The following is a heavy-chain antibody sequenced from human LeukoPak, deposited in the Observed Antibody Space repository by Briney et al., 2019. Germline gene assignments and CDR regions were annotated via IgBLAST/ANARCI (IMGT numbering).Heavy chain of an antibody. D-gene: IGHD3-22*01. V-gene: IGHV4-59*01. Sequence: PSETLSPTCTVSGGSISSYYWSWIRQPPGKGLEWIGYIYYSGSTNYNPSLKSRVTISVDTSKNQFSLKLSSVTAADTAVYYCAREHYYDSSGYYYAYFDYWGQGTLVTVSS. CDR2: IYYSGST. CDR1: GGSISSYY. CDR3: AREHYYDSSGYYYAYFDY. J-gene: IGHJ4*02.